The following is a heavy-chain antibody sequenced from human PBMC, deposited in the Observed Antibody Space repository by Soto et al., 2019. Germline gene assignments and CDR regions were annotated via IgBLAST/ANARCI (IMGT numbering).Heavy chain of an antibody. J-gene: IGHJ4*02. Sequence: SETLSLTCTVSGGSISSYYWSWIRQPPGKGLEWIGYIYYSGSTNYNPSLKSRVTISVDTSKNQFSLKLSSVTAADTAVYYCARHSGSLTGEYYDFWSGYYTGFDYWGQGTLVTVSS. D-gene: IGHD3-3*01. CDR3: ARHSGSLTGEYYDFWSGYYTGFDY. CDR1: GGSISSYY. V-gene: IGHV4-59*08. CDR2: IYYSGST.